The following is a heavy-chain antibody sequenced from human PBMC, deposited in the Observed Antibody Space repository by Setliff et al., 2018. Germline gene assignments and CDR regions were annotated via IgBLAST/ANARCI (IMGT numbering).Heavy chain of an antibody. CDR3: TRHEDRNKCTSSSCYRENDAFDV. V-gene: IGHV5-51*01. D-gene: IGHD2-2*01. CDR1: GYSFTSYW. J-gene: IGHJ3*01. Sequence: PGESLKISCKGSGYSFTSYWIAWVRQMPGKGLEWMGIIYPSNSNIKYSPSFQGQVTISADKSINTAYLQWSSLKASDTAIYYCTRHEDRNKCTSSSCYRENDAFDVWGQGAMVT. CDR2: IYPSNSNI.